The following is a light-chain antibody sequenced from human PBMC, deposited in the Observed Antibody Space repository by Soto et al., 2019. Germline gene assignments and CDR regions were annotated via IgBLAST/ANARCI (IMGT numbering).Light chain of an antibody. J-gene: IGKJ2*01. CDR3: QQYYSYPYT. V-gene: IGKV1-8*01. CDR1: QGISSY. Sequence: AIRMTQSPSSFSASTGDRVTITCRASQGISSYLAWYQQKPGKAPKLLIYAASTLQSGVPSRFSGSGSGTDFTLTISCLQSEDLATYYSQQYYSYPYTFGHGTNLEIK. CDR2: AAS.